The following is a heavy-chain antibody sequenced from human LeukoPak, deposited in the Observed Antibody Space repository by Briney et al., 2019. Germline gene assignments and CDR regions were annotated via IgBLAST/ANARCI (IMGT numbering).Heavy chain of an antibody. V-gene: IGHV4-39*01. CDR2: IYYRGNT. D-gene: IGHD3-22*01. J-gene: IGHJ4*02. CDR3: ARASSGYYWDFDY. CDR1: GDSISSYNYF. Sequence: SETLSLICTVSGDSISSYNYFWGWIRQPPGKGLEWVGSIYYRGNTYYNPSLKSRVTLSADTSKNQFSLKVTSVTAADTAVYYCARASSGYYWDFDYWGQGALVAVSS.